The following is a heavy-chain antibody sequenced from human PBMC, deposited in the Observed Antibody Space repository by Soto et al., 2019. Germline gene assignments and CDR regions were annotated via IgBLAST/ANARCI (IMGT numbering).Heavy chain of an antibody. D-gene: IGHD3-10*01. J-gene: IGHJ4*02. V-gene: IGHV1-46*01. CDR1: GYTFTSYY. CDR3: ASYGSGSYDFDY. CDR2: INPSGGST. Sequence: ASVKVSCKASGYTFTSYYMHWVLQAPGQGLEWMGIINPSGGSTSYAQKFQGRVTMTRDTSTSTVYMELSSLRSEDTAVYYCASYGSGSYDFDYWGQGTLVTVSS.